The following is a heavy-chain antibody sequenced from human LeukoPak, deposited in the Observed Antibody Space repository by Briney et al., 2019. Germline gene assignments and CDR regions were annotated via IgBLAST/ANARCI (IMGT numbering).Heavy chain of an antibody. J-gene: IGHJ4*02. Sequence: ASVKVSCKASGYTFTSYDINWVRQAPGQGLEWMGWMNPNSANTGYAQKFQGRVTMTRNTSISTAYMELSSLRSEDTAVYYCARDGHRRYYYDSSGREHAFDIWGQGTLVTVSS. D-gene: IGHD3-22*01. CDR3: ARDGHRRYYYDSSGREHAFDI. CDR2: MNPNSANT. V-gene: IGHV1-8*01. CDR1: GYTFTSYD.